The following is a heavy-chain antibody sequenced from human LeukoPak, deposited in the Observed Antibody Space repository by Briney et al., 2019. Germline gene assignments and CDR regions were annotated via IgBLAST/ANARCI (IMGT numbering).Heavy chain of an antibody. CDR1: GFSFSNYG. V-gene: IGHV3-30*02. J-gene: IGHJ6*02. CDR2: LVYDGFYK. CDR3: AKDLISMVRGSPMDV. Sequence: VGSLRLSCAASGFSFSNYGMHWVRQAPGKGLEWVALLVYDGFYKYYTDSVKGRFTISRDDSTNTLYLQLTSLRVEDTAVYYCAKDLISMVRGSPMDVWGRGTTVTVS. D-gene: IGHD3-10*01.